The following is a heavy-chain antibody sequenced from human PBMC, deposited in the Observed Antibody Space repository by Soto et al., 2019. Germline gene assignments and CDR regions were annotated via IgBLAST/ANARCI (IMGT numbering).Heavy chain of an antibody. Sequence: QLQLQESGSGLVKPSQTLSLTCAVSGGSSISGGYSWSWIRQPPGKGLEWIGYIYHSGSTYYNPSLKSRVTISVDRSKNQFSLKLSSVTAADTAVYYCATAGGLGAVAADYWGQGTLVTVSS. CDR2: IYHSGST. CDR1: GGSSISGGYS. V-gene: IGHV4-30-2*01. D-gene: IGHD6-19*01. J-gene: IGHJ4*02. CDR3: ATAGGLGAVAADY.